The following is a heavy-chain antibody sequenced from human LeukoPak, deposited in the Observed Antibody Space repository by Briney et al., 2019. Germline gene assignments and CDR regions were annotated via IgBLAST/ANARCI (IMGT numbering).Heavy chain of an antibody. V-gene: IGHV4-59*01. D-gene: IGHD5/OR15-5a*01. Sequence: SETLSLTCTVSGGSISSYYWSWIRQPPGKGLEWIGYIYYSGSTNYNPSLKSRVTISVDTSKNQFSLKLSSVTAADTAVYYCARDDTGLGDWGQGTLVTVSS. CDR2: IYYSGST. J-gene: IGHJ4*02. CDR1: GGSISSYY. CDR3: ARDDTGLGD.